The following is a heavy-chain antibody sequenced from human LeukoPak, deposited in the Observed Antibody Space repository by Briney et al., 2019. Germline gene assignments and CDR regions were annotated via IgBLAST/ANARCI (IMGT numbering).Heavy chain of an antibody. J-gene: IGHJ5*02. V-gene: IGHV4-59*01. CDR2: IYYSGST. CDR1: GGSISSYY. D-gene: IGHD1-26*01. Sequence: KPSETLSLTCTVSGGSISSYYWSWIRQPPGKGLEWIGYIYYSGSTNYNPSLKSRVTISVDTSKNQFSLKLSSVTAADTAVYYFGTSGSYYGDWFDPGGQGTLLTVSS. CDR3: GTSGSYYGDWFDP.